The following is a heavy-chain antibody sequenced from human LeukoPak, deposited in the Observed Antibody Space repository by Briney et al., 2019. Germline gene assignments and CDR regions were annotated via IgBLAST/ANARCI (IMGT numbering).Heavy chain of an antibody. V-gene: IGHV1-69*05. CDR2: IIPIFGTA. D-gene: IGHD1-7*01. CDR3: ASKTTWPGHKYYFDY. J-gene: IGHJ4*02. Sequence: SVKVSCKASGGTFSSYAISWVRQAPGQGLEWMGGIIPIFGTANYAQKFQGRVTITTDESTSTAYMELSSLRSEDTAVYYCASKTTWPGHKYYFDYWSQGTLVTVSS. CDR1: GGTFSSYA.